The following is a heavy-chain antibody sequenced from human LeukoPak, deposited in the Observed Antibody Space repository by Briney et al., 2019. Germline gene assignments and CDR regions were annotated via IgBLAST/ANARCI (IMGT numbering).Heavy chain of an antibody. CDR3: ARQRGAVDVDY. J-gene: IGHJ4*02. Sequence: GESLTLFCTGSGYNLTSYWIGWVRQTPGKGLEGVGIIYPGDSDTRYSPTFQGQVTISADKSISTAYLQWSSLKASDTAMYYCARQRGAVDVDYWGQGTLVTVSS. V-gene: IGHV5-51*01. CDR2: IYPGDSDT. CDR1: GYNLTSYW. D-gene: IGHD3-10*01.